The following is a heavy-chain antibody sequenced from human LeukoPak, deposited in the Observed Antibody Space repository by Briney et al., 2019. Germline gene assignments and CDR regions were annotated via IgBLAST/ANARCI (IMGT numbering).Heavy chain of an antibody. CDR1: GLIFKNYA. CDR2: ISGTSDTT. D-gene: IGHD3-3*01. V-gene: IGHV3-23*01. Sequence: GGSLRLSCAASGLIFKNYAMSWVRQAPGKGLEWVSIISGTSDTTRYGDSVRGRFTTSRDNPRNTLYLQMNSLRVDDTAVYYCAKADATIGGAFDIWGQGTMVTVSS. CDR3: AKADATIGGAFDI. J-gene: IGHJ3*02.